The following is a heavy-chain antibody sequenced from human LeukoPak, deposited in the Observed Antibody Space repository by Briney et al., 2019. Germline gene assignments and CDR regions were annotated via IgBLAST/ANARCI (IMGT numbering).Heavy chain of an antibody. CDR2: MNPNSGGT. CDR3: ARAREDAFDI. Sequence: GASVKVSCKASGYTFTGYYMHWVRQAPGQGLEWMGWMNPNSGGTKCAQKFQGRVTMTRDTSISTAYMELSRLRSDDTAMYYCARAREDAFDIWGQGTVVTVSS. CDR1: GYTFTGYY. V-gene: IGHV1-2*02. J-gene: IGHJ3*02.